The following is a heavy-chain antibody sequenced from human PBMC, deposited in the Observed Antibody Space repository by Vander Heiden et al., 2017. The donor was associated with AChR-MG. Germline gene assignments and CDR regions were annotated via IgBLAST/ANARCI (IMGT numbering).Heavy chain of an antibody. Sequence: EVQLVESGGGLVQPGGSLRLPCAAYGFTFSSYSMNWVRQAPGKGLEWVSYISSSSSTIYYADSVKGRFTISRDNAKNSLYLQMNSLRAEDTAVYYCARDGYSSGWYGGAFDIWGQGTMVTVSS. D-gene: IGHD6-19*01. CDR1: GFTFSSYS. CDR3: ARDGYSSGWYGGAFDI. V-gene: IGHV3-48*01. CDR2: ISSSSSTI. J-gene: IGHJ3*02.